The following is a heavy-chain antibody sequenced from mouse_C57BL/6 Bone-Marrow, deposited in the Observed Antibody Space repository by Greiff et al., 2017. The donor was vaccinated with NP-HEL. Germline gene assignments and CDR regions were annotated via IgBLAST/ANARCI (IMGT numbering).Heavy chain of an antibody. Sequence: EVKLMESGGGLVQSGRSLRLSCATSGFTFSDFYMEWVRQAPGKGLEWIAASRNKANDYTTEYSASVKGRFIVSRDTSQSILYLQMNALRAEDTAMYYGARDAPGAYYAMDYWGQGTSVTVSS. CDR2: SRNKANDYTT. CDR3: ARDAPGAYYAMDY. CDR1: GFTFSDFY. V-gene: IGHV7-1*01. J-gene: IGHJ4*01. D-gene: IGHD4-1*01.